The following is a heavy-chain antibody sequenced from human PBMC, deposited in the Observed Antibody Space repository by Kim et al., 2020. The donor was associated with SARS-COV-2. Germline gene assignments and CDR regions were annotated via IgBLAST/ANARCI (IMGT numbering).Heavy chain of an antibody. CDR2: ISSSSNI. J-gene: IGHJ4*02. D-gene: IGHD3-9*01. CDR1: GFTFSSYS. V-gene: IGHV3-21*01. CDR3: ARGALIDYDILTGYYVSPYFDY. Sequence: GGSLRLSCAASGFTFSSYSMNWVRQAPGKGLEWVSSISSSSNIYYADSVKGRFTISRDNAKNSLYLQMNSLRAEDTAVYYCARGALIDYDILTGYYVSPYFDYWGQGTLVTVSS.